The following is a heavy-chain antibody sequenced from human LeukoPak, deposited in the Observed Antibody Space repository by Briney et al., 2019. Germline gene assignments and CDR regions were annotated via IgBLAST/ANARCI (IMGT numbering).Heavy chain of an antibody. CDR3: AKGDYDAVDY. V-gene: IGHV3-11*01. D-gene: IGHD4/OR15-4a*01. CDR1: GFTFSDYY. CDR2: ISSSGSTT. Sequence: GSLRLSCAASGFTFSDYYMSWIRQAPGKGLEWVSYISSSGSTTYYADSVKGRFTISRDNSKNTLYLQMNSLRAEDTAVYYCAKGDYDAVDYWGQGTLVTVSS. J-gene: IGHJ4*02.